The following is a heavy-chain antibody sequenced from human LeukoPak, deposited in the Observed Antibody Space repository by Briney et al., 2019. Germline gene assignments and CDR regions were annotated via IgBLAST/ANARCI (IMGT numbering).Heavy chain of an antibody. J-gene: IGHJ6*02. CDR1: GYTFTSYG. D-gene: IGHD1-26*01. CDR2: MSAYNGNT. Sequence: ASVKVSCKASGYTFTSYGISLVRQAPGQGLEWMGWMSAYNGNTNYAQKLQGRVTMTTDTSTSTAYMELRSLRSDDTAVYYCARDKWELLPYYYYGMDVWGQGPRSPSP. CDR3: ARDKWELLPYYYYGMDV. V-gene: IGHV1-18*01.